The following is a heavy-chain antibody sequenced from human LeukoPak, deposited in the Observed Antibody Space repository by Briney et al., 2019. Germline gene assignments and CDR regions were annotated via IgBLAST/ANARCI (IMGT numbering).Heavy chain of an antibody. Sequence: SETLSLTCSVSGGSISSLYWNWIRQPAGKGLEWIGRFYSSGSTYYTPSLKSRVTMSVDTPKKQFSLRLTSVTAADTAVYYCARGLNQLYFDLWGQGTLVTVSS. J-gene: IGHJ4*02. CDR3: ARGLNQLYFDL. D-gene: IGHD2-2*01. CDR1: GGSISSLY. CDR2: FYSSGST. V-gene: IGHV4-4*07.